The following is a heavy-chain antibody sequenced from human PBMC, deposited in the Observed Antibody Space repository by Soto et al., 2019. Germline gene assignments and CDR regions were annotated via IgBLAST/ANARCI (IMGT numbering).Heavy chain of an antibody. CDR3: AIRYNTSGYNDAFDI. D-gene: IGHD3-22*01. V-gene: IGHV4-31*03. Sequence: PSETLSLTCTVSGDSISSGSYFWSWIRQRPGKGLEWIGYIYYSGTTYSHPSLKSRVSISLDTSKNQFSLMLSSVAAADTAVYYCAIRYNTSGYNDAFDIWGQGAMVTVSS. CDR1: GDSISSGSYF. CDR2: IYYSGTT. J-gene: IGHJ3*02.